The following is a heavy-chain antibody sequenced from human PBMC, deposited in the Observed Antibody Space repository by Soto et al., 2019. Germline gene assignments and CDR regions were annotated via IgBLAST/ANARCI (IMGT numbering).Heavy chain of an antibody. CDR2: VNHSGTT. Sequence: QVQLQQWGAGLLKPSETLSLTCAVYGGSFSGYYWTWIRQSPEKGLEWIGEVNHSGTTYYNPSLKTRVTISVHTPKTQFSLKMSSVAAAATAVYYCARGIGYCSSINCYSSRRLRFDSWGQGTLVTVSS. V-gene: IGHV4-34*01. CDR1: GGSFSGYY. J-gene: IGHJ4*02. CDR3: ARGIGYCSSINCYSSRRLRFDS. D-gene: IGHD2-2*01.